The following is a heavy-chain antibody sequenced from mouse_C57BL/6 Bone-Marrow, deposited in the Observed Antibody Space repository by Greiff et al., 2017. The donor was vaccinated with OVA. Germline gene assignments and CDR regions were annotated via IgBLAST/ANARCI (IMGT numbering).Heavy chain of an antibody. CDR3: ARGYWGY. CDR1: GFTFSSYG. D-gene: IGHD1-2*01. V-gene: IGHV5-6*01. J-gene: IGHJ2*01. Sequence: EVQRVESGGDLVKPGGSLKLSCAASGFTFSSYGMSWVRQTPDKRLEWVATISSGGSYTYYPDSVKGRFTISRDNAKNTLYLQMSSLKSEDTAMYYCARGYWGYWGQGTTLTVSS. CDR2: ISSGGSYT.